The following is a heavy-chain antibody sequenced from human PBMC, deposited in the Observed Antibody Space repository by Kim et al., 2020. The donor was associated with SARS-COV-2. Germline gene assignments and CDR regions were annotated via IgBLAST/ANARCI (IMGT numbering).Heavy chain of an antibody. CDR3: ARLTDY. Sequence: GGSLRRSCVASGFTFSSRSMSWVRQVPGKGLEWVSSVSATDGSTFYADSVKGRFIISRDISKNTLYLQLNNLRAEDTAVYYCARLTDYWDQGTLLTVSS. V-gene: IGHV3-23*01. CDR1: GFTFSSRS. D-gene: IGHD2-8*01. CDR2: VSATDGST. J-gene: IGHJ4*02.